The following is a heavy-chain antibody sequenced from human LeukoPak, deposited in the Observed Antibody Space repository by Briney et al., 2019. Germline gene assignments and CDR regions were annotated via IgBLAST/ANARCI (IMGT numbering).Heavy chain of an antibody. V-gene: IGHV3-7*03. J-gene: IGHJ4*02. Sequence: GGSLRLSCAASGFTFSDYWMQWLRQAPGKGLEWVANIRQDGNEKYYVDSVRGRFTISRDNAKNSLYLQMNSLRAEDTAIYYCARRYFDYWGQGTLVTVSS. CDR3: ARRYFDY. CDR2: IRQDGNEK. CDR1: GFTFSDYW.